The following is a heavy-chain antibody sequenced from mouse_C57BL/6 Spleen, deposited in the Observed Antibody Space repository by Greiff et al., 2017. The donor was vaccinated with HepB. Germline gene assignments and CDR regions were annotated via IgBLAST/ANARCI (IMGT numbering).Heavy chain of an antibody. CDR1: GFSLTSYG. J-gene: IGHJ3*01. Sequence: VKLQESGPGLVAPSQSLSITCTVSGFSLTSYGVHWVRQPPGKGLEWLVVIWSDGSTTYNSALKSRLSISKDNSKSQVFLKMNSLQTDDTAMYYCARHDYGSSSVFAYWGQGTLVTVSA. CDR2: IWSDGST. CDR3: ARHDYGSSSVFAY. D-gene: IGHD1-1*01. V-gene: IGHV2-6-1*01.